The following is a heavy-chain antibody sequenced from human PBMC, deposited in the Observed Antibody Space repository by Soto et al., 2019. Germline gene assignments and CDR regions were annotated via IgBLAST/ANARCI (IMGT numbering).Heavy chain of an antibody. J-gene: IGHJ5*02. CDR1: GFTFSSYS. CDR2: ISSSSSYI. V-gene: IGHV3-21*01. D-gene: IGHD6-6*01. Sequence: EVQLVESGGGLVKPGGSLRLSCAASGFTFSSYSMNWVRQAPGKGLEWVSSISSSSSYIYYADSVKGRFTISRDNAKNSLYLQMNSLRAEGTAVYYCASSSRGWFDPWGQGTLVTVSS. CDR3: ASSSRGWFDP.